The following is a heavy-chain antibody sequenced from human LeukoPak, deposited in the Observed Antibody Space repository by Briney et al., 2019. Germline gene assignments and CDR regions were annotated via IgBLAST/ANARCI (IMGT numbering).Heavy chain of an antibody. J-gene: IGHJ4*02. Sequence: GGSLRLSCVASGFTFSNSVMTWVRQAPGKGLEWVSSILGTGDYTYFANSVKGRFTISRDNSKNTLYLQMNSLRAGDTAIYYCARGSKGTYDYWGQGTLVTFSS. V-gene: IGHV3-23*01. CDR2: ILGTGDYT. CDR1: GFTFSNSV. CDR3: ARGSKGTYDY.